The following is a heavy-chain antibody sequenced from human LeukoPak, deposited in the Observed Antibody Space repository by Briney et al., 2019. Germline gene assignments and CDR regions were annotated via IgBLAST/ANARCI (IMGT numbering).Heavy chain of an antibody. CDR2: IWYDGSNQ. CDR1: GFTFSSYG. Sequence: GGSLRLFCAASGFTFSSYGMHWVRQAPGKGLEWVAVIWYDGSNQYYTASVKGRFTISRDNSKNTLYLQRNSLRAEDTAVYYCARGQYSPDYWGQGTLVTVSS. J-gene: IGHJ4*02. D-gene: IGHD2-15*01. V-gene: IGHV3-33*01. CDR3: ARGQYSPDY.